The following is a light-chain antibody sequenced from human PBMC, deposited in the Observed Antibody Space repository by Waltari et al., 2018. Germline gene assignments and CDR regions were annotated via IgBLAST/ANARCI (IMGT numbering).Light chain of an antibody. V-gene: IGLV3-21*04. Sequence: SYVLTQPPSVSVAPGKTASITCGGNNIGGYSVHWYQHKPGQAPILVIHDDSGRHSGIPERLSGSNSGNTATLTISRVEAGDEADYYCQVWDSNSEHRVFGGGTKRTVL. CDR3: QVWDSNSEHRV. J-gene: IGLJ3*02. CDR1: NIGGYS. CDR2: DDS.